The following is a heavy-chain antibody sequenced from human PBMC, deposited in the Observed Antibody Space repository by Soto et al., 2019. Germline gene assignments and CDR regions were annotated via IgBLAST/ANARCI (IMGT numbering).Heavy chain of an antibody. CDR1: GYTFTSYG. CDR3: AMYSRAILDY. J-gene: IGHJ4*02. V-gene: IGHV1-18*04. D-gene: IGHD6-13*01. Sequence: QVQLVQSGAEVKKPGASVKVSCKTSGYTFTSYGISWVRQAPGQGLEWMGWISPYNGNTSYAQKLQGRVTMTTDTSPTTAYLELRSLRSDDTAVYYCAMYSRAILDYWGQGTLVTVSS. CDR2: ISPYNGNT.